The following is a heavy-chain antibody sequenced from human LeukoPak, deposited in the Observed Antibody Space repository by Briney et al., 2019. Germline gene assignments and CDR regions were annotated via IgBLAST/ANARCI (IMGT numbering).Heavy chain of an antibody. CDR1: GGSISSSSYY. V-gene: IGHV4-39*01. D-gene: IGHD3-10*01. CDR2: IYYSGST. Sequence: TSETLSLTXTVSGGSISSSSYYWGWIRQPPGKGLEWIGSIYYSGSTYYNPSLKSRVTISVDTSKNQFSLKLSSVTAADTAVYYCARHPRRSILWFGELLHDYWGQGTLVTVSS. J-gene: IGHJ4*02. CDR3: ARHPRRSILWFGELLHDY.